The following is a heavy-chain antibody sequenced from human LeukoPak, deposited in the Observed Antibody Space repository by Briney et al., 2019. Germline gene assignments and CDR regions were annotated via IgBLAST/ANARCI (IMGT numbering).Heavy chain of an antibody. Sequence: ASVKVSCKASGNTFTSYYMHWVRQAPGQGLEWMGIINPSGGSTSYAQKFQGRVTMTRDTSISTAYMELSRLRSDDTAVYYCARDSFPGRYYEGAFDIWGQGTMVTVSS. CDR1: GNTFTSYY. J-gene: IGHJ3*02. V-gene: IGHV1-46*01. D-gene: IGHD3-22*01. CDR3: ARDSFPGRYYEGAFDI. CDR2: INPSGGST.